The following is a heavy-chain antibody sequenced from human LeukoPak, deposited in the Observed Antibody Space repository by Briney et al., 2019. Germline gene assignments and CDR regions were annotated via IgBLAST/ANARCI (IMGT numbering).Heavy chain of an antibody. CDR3: AKVSAWAMVGATYFDY. V-gene: IGHV3-23*01. Sequence: GGSLRLSCAASGFIVSSNYMSWVRQAPGKGLEWVSSISGNSGSTYYADSVKGRFTISRDNSKNTVYLQMNSLRAEDTAVYYCAKVSAWAMVGATYFDYWGQGTLVTVSS. D-gene: IGHD1-26*01. CDR2: ISGNSGST. CDR1: GFIVSSNY. J-gene: IGHJ4*02.